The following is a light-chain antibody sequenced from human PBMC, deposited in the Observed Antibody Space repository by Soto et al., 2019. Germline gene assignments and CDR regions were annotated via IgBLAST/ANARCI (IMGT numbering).Light chain of an antibody. CDR3: KQYGSSGT. CDR2: GAS. J-gene: IGKJ1*01. CDR1: QSVSNNY. V-gene: IGKV3-20*01. Sequence: DIVLTQSPGTLSLSPGESATLSCRASQSVSNNYLAWYQQKPGQAPRLLIYGASNRATGIQDRFSGSGSGTDFTLTIRRLEPEDFAVYYCKQYGSSGTCGQGTKVDIK.